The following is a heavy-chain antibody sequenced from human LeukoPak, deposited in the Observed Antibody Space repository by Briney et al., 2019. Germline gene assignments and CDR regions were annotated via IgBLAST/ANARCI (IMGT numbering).Heavy chain of an antibody. CDR2: IYSGGST. Sequence: GGSLRLSCAASGFTVSSNYMSWVRQAPGKGLEWVSVIYSGGSTYYADSVKGRFTISRDNSKNTLYLQMNSLRAEDTAVYYCAREDYYDSSGYYYEDWGQRTLVTVSS. CDR1: GFTVSSNY. CDR3: AREDYYDSSGYYYED. J-gene: IGHJ4*02. V-gene: IGHV3-53*01. D-gene: IGHD3-22*01.